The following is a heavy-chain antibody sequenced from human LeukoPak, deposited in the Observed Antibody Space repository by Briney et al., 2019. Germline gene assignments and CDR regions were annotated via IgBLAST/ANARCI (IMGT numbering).Heavy chain of an antibody. D-gene: IGHD3-9*01. J-gene: IGHJ4*02. CDR1: GYTFTSYA. V-gene: IGHV1-3*01. Sequence: ASVKVSCKASGYTFTSYAMHWVRQAPGQRLEWMGWINAGNGNTKYSQKFQGRVTITRDTSASTAYMELSSLRSEDTAVYYCARATLEYFDWSTHDYWGQGTLVTVSS. CDR2: INAGNGNT. CDR3: ARATLEYFDWSTHDY.